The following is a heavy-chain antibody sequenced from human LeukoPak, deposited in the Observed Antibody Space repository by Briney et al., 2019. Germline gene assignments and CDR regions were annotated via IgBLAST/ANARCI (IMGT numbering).Heavy chain of an antibody. V-gene: IGHV3-20*04. CDR1: GVTFDDYG. D-gene: IGHD1-26*01. CDR3: ARDSGGAIDY. J-gene: IGHJ4*02. Sequence: GGSLRLSCAASGVTFDDYGRSWVRQAPGKGLEWVSGINWNGGSTGYADSVKGRFTISRDNAKNSLYLQMNSLRAEDTALYYCARDSGGAIDYWGQGTLVTVSS. CDR2: INWNGGST.